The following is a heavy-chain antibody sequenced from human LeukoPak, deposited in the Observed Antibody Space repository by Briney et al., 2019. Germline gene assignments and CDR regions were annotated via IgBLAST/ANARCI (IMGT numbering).Heavy chain of an antibody. CDR2: IYYSGST. V-gene: IGHV4-61*01. D-gene: IGHD1-26*01. J-gene: IGHJ4*02. Sequence: PSETLSLTCTVSGYSISSSYYWSWIWQPPGKGLEWIGYIYYSGSTNYNPSLKGRVTISVDTSKNQFSLKLSSVTAADTAVYYFAREHVAGARVFDYWGQGTLVTVSS. CDR1: GYSISSSYY. CDR3: AREHVAGARVFDY.